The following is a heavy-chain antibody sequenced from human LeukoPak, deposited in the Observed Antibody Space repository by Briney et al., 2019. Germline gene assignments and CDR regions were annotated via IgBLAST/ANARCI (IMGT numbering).Heavy chain of an antibody. Sequence: GGSLRLSCAAAGFTFSSYAMSWVRQAPGKGLEWVSAISGSGGSTYYADSVKGRFTISRDNSKNTLYLQMNSLRAEDTAVYYCAKDILRYDRSGYYYVGMFDYWGQGTLVTVSS. D-gene: IGHD3-22*01. CDR1: GFTFSSYA. J-gene: IGHJ4*02. V-gene: IGHV3-23*01. CDR3: AKDILRYDRSGYYYVGMFDY. CDR2: ISGSGGST.